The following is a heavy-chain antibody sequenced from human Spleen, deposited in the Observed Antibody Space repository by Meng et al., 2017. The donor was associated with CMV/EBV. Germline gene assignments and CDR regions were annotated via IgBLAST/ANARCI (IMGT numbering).Heavy chain of an antibody. CDR1: GFTVSSNY. Sequence: GESLKISCAASGFTVSSNYMSWVRQAPGKGLEWVSVIYSGGSTYYADSVKGRFTISRDNSKNTLYLQMSSLRAEDTAVYYCAKQYVNIWGQGTMVTVSS. CDR3: AKQYVNI. D-gene: IGHD3-16*01. CDR2: IYSGGST. J-gene: IGHJ3*02. V-gene: IGHV3-53*01.